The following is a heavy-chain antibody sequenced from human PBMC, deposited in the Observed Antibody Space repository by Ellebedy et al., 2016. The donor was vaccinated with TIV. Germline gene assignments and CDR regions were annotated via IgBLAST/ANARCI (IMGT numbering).Heavy chain of an antibody. D-gene: IGHD1-26*01. Sequence: MPSETLSLTCAVSGGSISSGGYSWSWIRQPPGKGLEWVGYIYHSGSTYYNPSLKRRVTISVDRSKNQFSLKLSSVTAADTAVYYCARGGATGGDYYYYGMDVWGQGTTVTVSS. CDR1: GGSISSGGYS. CDR2: IYHSGST. V-gene: IGHV4-30-2*01. CDR3: ARGGATGGDYYYYGMDV. J-gene: IGHJ6*02.